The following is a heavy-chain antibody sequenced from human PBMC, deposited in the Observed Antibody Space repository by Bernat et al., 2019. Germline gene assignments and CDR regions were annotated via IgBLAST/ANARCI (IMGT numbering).Heavy chain of an antibody. V-gene: IGHV3-11*06. CDR3: ARPTSYSSSWYVWEH. Sequence: QVQLVESGGGLVKPGGSLRLSCAASGFTFSDYYMSWIRQAPGKGLEWVSYISSSSSYTNYADSVKGRFTISRDNAKNSLYLQMNSLRAEDTAVYYCARPTSYSSSWYVWEHWGQGTLVTVSS. D-gene: IGHD6-13*01. J-gene: IGHJ4*02. CDR2: ISSSSSYT. CDR1: GFTFSDYY.